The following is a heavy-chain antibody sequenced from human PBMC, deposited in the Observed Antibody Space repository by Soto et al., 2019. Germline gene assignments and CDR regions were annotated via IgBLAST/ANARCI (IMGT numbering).Heavy chain of an antibody. V-gene: IGHV3-30*04. CDR3: AGDIVGVVIIWALDV. Sequence: QVQLVESGGGVVQPGRSLRLSCAASGFTFSGYAMHWVRQAPGRGLEWVAVISDDRSTKYYADSLKGRFTISRDNSKNMLYLEIHSLRPEDTAVYYCAGDIVGVVIIWALDVWGQGTTVTVAS. D-gene: IGHD2-15*01. CDR2: ISDDRSTK. CDR1: GFTFSGYA. J-gene: IGHJ6*02.